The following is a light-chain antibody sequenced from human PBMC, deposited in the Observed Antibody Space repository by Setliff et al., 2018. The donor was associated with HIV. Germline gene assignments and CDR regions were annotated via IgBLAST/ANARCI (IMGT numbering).Light chain of an antibody. V-gene: IGLV1-44*01. J-gene: IGLJ3*02. CDR1: NSNIGSNN. CDR2: DNY. Sequence: QSVLAQPPSASGTPGQRVTISCSGGNSNIGSNNVHWYQHLPGTAPKLLIFDNYQRPSGIPERFSGSNSGNTATLTISWVEAGDEADYICQVWDRYSDHWVFGGGTKVTVL. CDR3: QVWDRYSDHWV.